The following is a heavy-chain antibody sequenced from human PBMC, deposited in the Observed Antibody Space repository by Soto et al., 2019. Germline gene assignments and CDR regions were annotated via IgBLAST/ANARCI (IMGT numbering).Heavy chain of an antibody. Sequence: GGSLRLSCAASGFTFSSYGMHWVRQAPGKGLEWVAVIWYDGSNKYYADSVKGRFTISRDNSKNTLYLQMNSLRAEDTAVYYCAREGSCSSTSCYRGTDYWGQGTLVTVSS. J-gene: IGHJ4*02. D-gene: IGHD2-2*02. CDR2: IWYDGSNK. CDR1: GFTFSSYG. V-gene: IGHV3-33*01. CDR3: AREGSCSSTSCYRGTDY.